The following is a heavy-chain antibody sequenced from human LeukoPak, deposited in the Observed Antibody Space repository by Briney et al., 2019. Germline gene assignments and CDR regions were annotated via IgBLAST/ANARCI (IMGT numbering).Heavy chain of an antibody. Sequence: SETLSLTCTVSAGSISSSSYYWRWIRQPPGKGLEWIGSIYYSGSTYYNPSLKSRVTISVDTSKHQFSLKLSSVTAADTAVYYCARGITGTHWYFDLWGRGTLVTVSS. D-gene: IGHD1-7*01. J-gene: IGHJ2*01. CDR3: ARGITGTHWYFDL. CDR1: AGSISSSSYY. V-gene: IGHV4-39*01. CDR2: IYYSGST.